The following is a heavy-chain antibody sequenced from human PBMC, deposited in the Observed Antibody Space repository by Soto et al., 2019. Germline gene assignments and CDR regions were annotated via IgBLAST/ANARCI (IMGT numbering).Heavy chain of an antibody. CDR2: IRNKVNTYAT. Sequence: PGGSLRLSCAAFGFTFSDHYMDWVRQAPGKGLEWVGRIRNKVNTYATAYAASVKGRFTISRDDSVNTTYLQMNSLKAEDTAVYYCTRRRDWTAMDPLDYWGQGTLVTVSS. V-gene: IGHV3-73*01. CDR1: GFTFSDHY. D-gene: IGHD5-18*01. J-gene: IGHJ4*02. CDR3: TRRRDWTAMDPLDY.